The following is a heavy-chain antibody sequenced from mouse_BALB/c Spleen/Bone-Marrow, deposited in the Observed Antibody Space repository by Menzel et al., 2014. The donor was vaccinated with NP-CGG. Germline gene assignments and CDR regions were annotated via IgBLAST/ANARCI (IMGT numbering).Heavy chain of an antibody. CDR2: IDPANGNT. D-gene: IGHD4-1*01. J-gene: IGHJ4*01. CDR3: ARWEYYAMDY. V-gene: IGHV14-3*02. Sequence: LVESGAELVKPGASVKLSCTASGFNIKDTYMHWVKQRPEQGLEWLGRIDPANGNTKYDPKFQGKATITADTFSNTAYLHLSSLTSEDTAVYYCARWEYYAMDYWGQGTSVTVSS. CDR1: GFNIKDTY.